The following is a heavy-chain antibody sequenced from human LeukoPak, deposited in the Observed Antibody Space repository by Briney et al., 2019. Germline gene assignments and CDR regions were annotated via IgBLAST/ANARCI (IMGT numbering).Heavy chain of an antibody. CDR1: GFAFSSYA. CDR2: VSYDGGSK. V-gene: IGHV3-30-3*01. Sequence: PGGSLRLSCAASGFAFSSYAMHWVRQGPGKGLEWVALVSYDGGSKYYADSVKGRVTISRDNSKNTLHPQMNSLRTEDTAVYYCARVKGGIAAAGNYFDYWGQGTLVTVSS. D-gene: IGHD6-13*01. CDR3: ARVKGGIAAAGNYFDY. J-gene: IGHJ4*02.